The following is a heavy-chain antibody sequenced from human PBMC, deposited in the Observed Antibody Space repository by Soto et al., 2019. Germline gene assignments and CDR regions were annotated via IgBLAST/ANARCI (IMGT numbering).Heavy chain of an antibody. CDR3: ARVNMSWFDP. D-gene: IGHD3-10*02. Sequence: GGSLRLSCAASGFTFSDYYMNWIRQAPGKGLEWVSYISSRANTIYYADSVKGRFTISRDNAKNSLYLQMNSLRAEDTAVYYCARVNMSWFDPWGQGTLVTVS. CDR2: ISSRANTI. J-gene: IGHJ5*02. CDR1: GFTFSDYY. V-gene: IGHV3-11*01.